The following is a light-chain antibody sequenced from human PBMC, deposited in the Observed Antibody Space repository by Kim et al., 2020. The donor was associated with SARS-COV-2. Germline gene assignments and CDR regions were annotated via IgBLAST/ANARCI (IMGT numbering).Light chain of an antibody. CDR2: VGTGGVVG. CDR1: SGYSTYK. Sequence: CTLSSGYSTYKVDWYQQRPGMGPRFVMRVGTGGVVGFKGDGIPDRFSVLGSGLIRNLTINNIQEEDESDYHCGTDHSNGNDFVWVFGGGTKLTVL. J-gene: IGLJ3*02. V-gene: IGLV9-49*01. CDR3: GTDHSNGNDFVWV.